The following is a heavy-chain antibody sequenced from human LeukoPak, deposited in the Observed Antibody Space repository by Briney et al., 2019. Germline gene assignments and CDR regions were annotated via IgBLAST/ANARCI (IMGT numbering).Heavy chain of an antibody. CDR2: INWNGGRT. CDR3: ARASGIQLWSTFDY. CDR1: GFTFDDYG. J-gene: IGHJ4*02. Sequence: QTGGSLRLSCAASGFTFDDYGMSWVRQAPGKGLEWVSGINWNGGRTGYADSVKGRFTISRDNAKNSLYLQMNSLRAEDTALYYCARASGIQLWSTFDYWGQGTLVTVSS. V-gene: IGHV3-20*04. D-gene: IGHD5-18*01.